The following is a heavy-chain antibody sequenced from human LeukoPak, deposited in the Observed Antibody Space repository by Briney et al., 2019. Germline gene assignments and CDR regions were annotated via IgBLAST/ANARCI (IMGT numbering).Heavy chain of an antibody. V-gene: IGHV4-39*02. J-gene: IGHJ5*02. CDR3: ARDGDEGDILTGSTPGNWFDP. Sequence: SETLSLTCTVSGGSISSSSYYWGWIRQPPGKGLEWIGSIYYSGSTYYNPSLKSRVTISVDTSKNQFSLKLSSVTAADTAVYYCARDGDEGDILTGSTPGNWFDPWGQGTLVTVSS. CDR1: GGSISSSSYY. CDR2: IYYSGST. D-gene: IGHD3-9*01.